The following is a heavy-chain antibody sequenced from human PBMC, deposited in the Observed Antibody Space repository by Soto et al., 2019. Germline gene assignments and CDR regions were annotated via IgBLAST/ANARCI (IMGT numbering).Heavy chain of an antibody. D-gene: IGHD3-10*01. J-gene: IGHJ5*02. CDR1: DGSVTSENSY. CDR3: ARDTYNYGSDSFDP. CDR2: ISNSGST. Sequence: PSETLSLTCSVSDGSVTSENSYWSWIRQPPGKGLEWIGYISNSGSTTYNPSLTGRVTISIDTSKNQFSLNLNSVTAADTAFYYCARDTYNYGSDSFDPWGQGTLVTVSS. V-gene: IGHV4-61*01.